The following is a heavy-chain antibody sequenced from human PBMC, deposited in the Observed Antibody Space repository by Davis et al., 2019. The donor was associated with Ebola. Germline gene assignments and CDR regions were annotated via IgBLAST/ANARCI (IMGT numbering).Heavy chain of an antibody. CDR1: GGSISSGDYY. D-gene: IGHD3-16*01. CDR2: IYYSGST. Sequence: SETLSLTCTVSGGSISSGDYYWSCIRQPPGQGLEWIGYIYYSGSTNYNPSLKSRVTISVDTSKNQFSLKLSSVTAADTAVYYCATAHPLGDWYFDLWGRGTLVTVSS. J-gene: IGHJ2*01. CDR3: ATAHPLGDWYFDL. V-gene: IGHV4-61*08.